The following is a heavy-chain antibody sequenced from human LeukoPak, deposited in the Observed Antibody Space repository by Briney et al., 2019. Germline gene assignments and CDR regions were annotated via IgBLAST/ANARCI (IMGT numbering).Heavy chain of an antibody. CDR3: ARDRTGRRFLEWDY. D-gene: IGHD3-3*01. J-gene: IGHJ4*02. V-gene: IGHV1-69*05. CDR2: IIPIFCTA. Sequence: GASVKVSCKASGGTFSSYAISWVRQAPGQGLEWMGGIIPIFCTANYAQKFQGRVTITTDESTSTAYMELSSLRSEDTAVYYCARDRTGRRFLEWDYWGQGTLVTVSS. CDR1: GGTFSSYA.